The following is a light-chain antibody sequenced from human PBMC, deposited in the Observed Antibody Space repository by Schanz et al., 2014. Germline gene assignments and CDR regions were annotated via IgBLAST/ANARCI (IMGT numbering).Light chain of an antibody. CDR2: DAS. Sequence: EIVLTQSPATLSLSPGERATLSCRASQSVSSYLAWFQQKPGQAPRLLIFDASHRATGIPARFSGSGSGTDFTLTISSLEPEDFALYYCQQYGSSPGTFGQGTKVEIK. CDR1: QSVSSY. CDR3: QQYGSSPGT. V-gene: IGKV3-11*01. J-gene: IGKJ1*01.